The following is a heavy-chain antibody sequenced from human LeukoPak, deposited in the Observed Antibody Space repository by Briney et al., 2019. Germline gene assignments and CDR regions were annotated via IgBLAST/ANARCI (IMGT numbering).Heavy chain of an antibody. CDR3: ARVGYSGWNLEY. D-gene: IGHD5-12*01. V-gene: IGHV3-7*01. Sequence: PGGSLRLSCAASGFTFRSYWMSWVRQAPGKGLEGVANINQGGSVKYYVDSVKGRFTISRDDAKNSLYVQINSLRDENTAVYYCARVGYSGWNLEYWGQGTLVTVSS. J-gene: IGHJ4*02. CDR1: GFTFRSYW. CDR2: INQGGSVK.